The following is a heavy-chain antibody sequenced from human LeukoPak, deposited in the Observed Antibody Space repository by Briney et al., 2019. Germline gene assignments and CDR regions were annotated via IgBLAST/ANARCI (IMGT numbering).Heavy chain of an antibody. CDR3: ARAWYDSSGYYSFDY. CDR1: GFTVSSNY. D-gene: IGHD3-22*01. CDR2: IYSGGST. V-gene: IGHV3-53*01. Sequence: GSLRLSCAASGFTVSSNYMSWVRQAPGKGLEWVSVIYSGGSTYYADSVKGRFTISRDNSKNTLYLQMNSLRAEDTAVYYCARAWYDSSGYYSFDYWGQGTLVTVSS. J-gene: IGHJ4*02.